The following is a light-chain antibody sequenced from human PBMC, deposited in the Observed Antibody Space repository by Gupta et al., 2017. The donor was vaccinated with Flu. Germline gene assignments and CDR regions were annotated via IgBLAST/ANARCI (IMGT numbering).Light chain of an antibody. CDR1: QSISSN. J-gene: IGKJ1*01. V-gene: IGKV1-39*01. Sequence: GDRATITCRASQSISSNLKWYQQKPGKAPKLLIYAASSWQSGVPARFSGSGSGTEFTLTISSLQPEDFAAYYCQQCYSTRLTCGQGTKVEIK. CDR3: QQCYSTRLT. CDR2: AAS.